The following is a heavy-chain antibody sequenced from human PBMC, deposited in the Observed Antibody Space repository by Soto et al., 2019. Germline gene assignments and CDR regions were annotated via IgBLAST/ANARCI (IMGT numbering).Heavy chain of an antibody. J-gene: IGHJ4*02. CDR2: INSDGSST. Sequence: EVQLVESGGGLVQPGGSLSLSCAASGLTFSSYWMHWVRQAPGKGLVWVSRINSDGSSTSYADSVKGRFTISRDNAKNTLYLHMNRLRAEDTAVYYCVRTFLVVSAPTLEDYKGEGTMVSVSS. V-gene: IGHV3-74*01. D-gene: IGHD2-8*02. CDR3: VRTFLVVSAPTLEDY. CDR1: GLTFSSYW.